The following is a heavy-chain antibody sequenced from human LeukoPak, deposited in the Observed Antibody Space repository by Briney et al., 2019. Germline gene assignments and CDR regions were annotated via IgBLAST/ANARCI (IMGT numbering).Heavy chain of an antibody. J-gene: IGHJ4*02. CDR2: ISGSGAAT. CDR3: AGRLSGEGLAPLYY. V-gene: IGHV3-23*01. Sequence: GGSLRLSCAASGLAFSSSTMSWVRQAPGKGLECVSIISGSGAATYYTDSVTGRFTISRDNSKNTLFLQMNSLRAEDTAVYYCAGRLSGEGLAPLYYWGEGALVAVSS. CDR1: GLAFSSST. D-gene: IGHD1-14*01.